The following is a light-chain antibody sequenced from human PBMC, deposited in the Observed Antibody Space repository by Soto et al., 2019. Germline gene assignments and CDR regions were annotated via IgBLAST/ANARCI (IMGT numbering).Light chain of an antibody. J-gene: IGKJ2*01. CDR2: GAS. V-gene: IGKV3-20*01. CDR1: QSVSSTY. Sequence: EIVLTQSPGTLSLSPGERATLSCRASQSVSSTYLACYQQNPGQAPRLLIYGASSRATGIPDRFSGSGSGTDFTLTISRLEPEDSAVYFCQQYGSSSYTFGQGTKLEIK. CDR3: QQYGSSSYT.